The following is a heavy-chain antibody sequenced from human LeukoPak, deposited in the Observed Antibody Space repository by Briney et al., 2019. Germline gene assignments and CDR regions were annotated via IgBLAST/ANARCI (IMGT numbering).Heavy chain of an antibody. Sequence: GGSLRLSCVASGFTFSSYDMSWVRQAPGKGLEWVSGINDRGDSTYYADSVRGRFTISRDKSKNTLYLQMNSLRAEDTAVYYCAKDGERSRDPDYWGQGTLVTVSS. CDR3: AKDGERSRDPDY. V-gene: IGHV3-23*01. D-gene: IGHD1-26*01. CDR1: GFTFSSYD. CDR2: INDRGDST. J-gene: IGHJ4*02.